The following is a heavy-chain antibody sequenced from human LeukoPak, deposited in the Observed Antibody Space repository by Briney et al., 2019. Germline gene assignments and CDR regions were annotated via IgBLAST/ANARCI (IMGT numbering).Heavy chain of an antibody. V-gene: IGHV4-4*02. CDR2: IYHSGST. J-gene: IGHJ6*02. CDR1: GGSISSSNW. D-gene: IGHD6-13*01. Sequence: SETLSLTCAVSGGSISSSNWWSWVRQPPGKGLEWIGEIYHSGSTNYNPSLKSRVTISVDKSKNQFSLKLSSVTAADTAVYYCARSRAATGSFVGMDVWGQGTTVTVSS. CDR3: ARSRAATGSFVGMDV.